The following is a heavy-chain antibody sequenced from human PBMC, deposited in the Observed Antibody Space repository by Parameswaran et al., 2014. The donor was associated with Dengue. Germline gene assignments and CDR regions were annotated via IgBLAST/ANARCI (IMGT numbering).Heavy chain of an antibody. V-gene: IGHV4-39*07. CDR1: GDSISSSTYH. D-gene: IGHD3/OR15-3a*01. CDR3: ARGGAGLWFDP. J-gene: IGHJ5*02. CDR2: VYYSGSP. Sequence: LRLSCTVSGDSISSSTYHWGWVRQPPGKGLEWIGTVYYSGSPYYNPSLKSRVTISVDTSKNQFSLKLSSVTAADTAVYYCARGGAGLWFDPWGQGTLVTVSS.